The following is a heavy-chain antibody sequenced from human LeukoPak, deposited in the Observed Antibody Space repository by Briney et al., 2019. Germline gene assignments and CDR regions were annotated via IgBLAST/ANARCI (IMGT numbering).Heavy chain of an antibody. Sequence: GGSLRLSCAASGFTFSNARMSWVRQAPGKGLEWVGRIKSRADGGTRDYAAPVKGRFIMSRDDSKNTLYLQMNSLKAEDTAVYYCTRSSYTNSWFFYWGQGSLVTVSS. CDR3: TRSSYTNSWFFY. J-gene: IGHJ4*02. D-gene: IGHD2-8*01. CDR2: IKSRADGGTR. V-gene: IGHV3-15*01. CDR1: GFTFSNAR.